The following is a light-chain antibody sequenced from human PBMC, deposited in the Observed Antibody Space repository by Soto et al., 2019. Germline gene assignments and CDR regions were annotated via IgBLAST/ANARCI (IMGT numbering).Light chain of an antibody. Sequence: EIVLTQSPGTLSLSPGESATLSCRTRQSVSSSYLAWYQQKPGQAPRLLIYGASSRATGIPDRFSGSGSGTDFTLTISILEPEDFAVYYCQQYGSSPLTFGPGTKVDIK. CDR1: QSVSSSY. CDR2: GAS. J-gene: IGKJ3*01. CDR3: QQYGSSPLT. V-gene: IGKV3-20*01.